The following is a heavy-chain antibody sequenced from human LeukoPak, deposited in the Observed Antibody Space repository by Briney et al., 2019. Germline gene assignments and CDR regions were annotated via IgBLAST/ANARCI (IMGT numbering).Heavy chain of an antibody. CDR2: ISSSRSYK. CDR1: GVTFSSYS. J-gene: IGHJ4*02. V-gene: IGHV3-21*01. CDR3: ARSAAGTYY. D-gene: IGHD1-1*01. Sequence: GGSLRLSCVASGVTFSSYSMNWVRQAPGEGLEWVSSISSSRSYKYYTDSVKGRFTISRDNAKNSLYLQMNSLRAEDTAVYYCARSAAGTYYWGQGTLVTVSS.